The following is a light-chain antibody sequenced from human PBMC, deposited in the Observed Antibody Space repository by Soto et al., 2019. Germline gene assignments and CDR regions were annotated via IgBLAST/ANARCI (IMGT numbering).Light chain of an antibody. CDR1: SSDVGGYNY. J-gene: IGLJ1*01. CDR3: SSYTSSSTLYV. CDR2: DVS. V-gene: IGLV2-14*01. Sequence: QAVVTQPASVSGSPGQSITISCTGTSSDVGGYNYVSWYQQHPGKAPKLMIYDVSNRPSGVSNRFSGSKSGNTASLTISGLQDEDEADYYCSSYTSSSTLYVFGTGTKVTVL.